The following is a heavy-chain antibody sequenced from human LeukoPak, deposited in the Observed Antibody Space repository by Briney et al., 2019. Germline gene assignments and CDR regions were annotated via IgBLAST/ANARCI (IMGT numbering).Heavy chain of an antibody. Sequence: SVKVSCKASGGTFSSYAISWVRQAPGQGLEWMGRIIPIFGTANYAQKFQGRVTITADKSTSTAYMELSSLRSEDTAVYYCARECSRGSTSCLYYYYYYMDVWGKGTTVTVSS. D-gene: IGHD2-2*01. CDR1: GGTFSSYA. CDR3: ARECSRGSTSCLYYYYYYMDV. V-gene: IGHV1-69*06. CDR2: IIPIFGTA. J-gene: IGHJ6*03.